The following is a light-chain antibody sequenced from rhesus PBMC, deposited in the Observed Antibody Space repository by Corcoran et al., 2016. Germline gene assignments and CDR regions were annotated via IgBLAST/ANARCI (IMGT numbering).Light chain of an antibody. V-gene: IGKV1-74*01. CDR3: QHSYGTPLT. J-gene: IGKJ4*01. CDR1: ENVNNY. Sequence: DIQMTQSPSSLSASVGDRVTITCRASENVNNYLHWYQQKPGKSPKLLIYKASTLQSGVPSRFSGSGSGTDFTLTISSLQPEDFATYYCQHSYGTPLTFGGGTKVDLK. CDR2: KAS.